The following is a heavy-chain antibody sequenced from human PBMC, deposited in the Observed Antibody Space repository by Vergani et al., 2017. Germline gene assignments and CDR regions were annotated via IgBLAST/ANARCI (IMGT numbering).Heavy chain of an antibody. CDR3: AKSDKRGVAIIEYFFDH. D-gene: IGHD3-3*01. CDR1: GIKIDEYA. Sequence: EVELEEFGGGLAQPGTSLRLSCAASGIKIDEYAMHWGRQAPGKGLEWVAGISWNSNSEDYADSVEGRFTISRDNAKNSVFLQMSSLTSEDTAVYYCAKSDKRGVAIIEYFFDHWGHGSLVTVSS. CDR2: ISWNSNSE. V-gene: IGHV3-9*01. J-gene: IGHJ4*01.